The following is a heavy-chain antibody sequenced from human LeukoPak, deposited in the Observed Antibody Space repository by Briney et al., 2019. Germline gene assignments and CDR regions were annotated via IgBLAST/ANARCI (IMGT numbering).Heavy chain of an antibody. D-gene: IGHD3-10*01. J-gene: IGHJ4*02. V-gene: IGHV3-48*04. CDR2: ISSSGSTI. CDR1: GFPFSGYS. Sequence: GGSLRLSCAASGFPFSGYSMNWVRQAPGKGLEWVSYISSSGSTIYYADSVKGRFTISRDNAKNSLYLQMNSLRAEDTAVYYCARDRSYYGSGSYSTFDYWGQGTLVTVSS. CDR3: ARDRSYYGSGSYSTFDY.